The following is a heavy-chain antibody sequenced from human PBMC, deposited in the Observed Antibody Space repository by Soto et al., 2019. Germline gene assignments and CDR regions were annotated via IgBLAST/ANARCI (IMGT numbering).Heavy chain of an antibody. CDR3: ARWPTMGYCSGGSCPSSPLFAFDI. Sequence: GGSLRLSCAASGFTFDDYGMSWVRQAPGKGLEWVSGINWNGGSTGYADSVKGRFTISRDNAKNSLYLQMNSLRAEDTALYHCARWPTMGYCSGGSCPSSPLFAFDIWGQGTMVTVSS. V-gene: IGHV3-20*01. CDR2: INWNGGST. D-gene: IGHD2-15*01. J-gene: IGHJ3*02. CDR1: GFTFDDYG.